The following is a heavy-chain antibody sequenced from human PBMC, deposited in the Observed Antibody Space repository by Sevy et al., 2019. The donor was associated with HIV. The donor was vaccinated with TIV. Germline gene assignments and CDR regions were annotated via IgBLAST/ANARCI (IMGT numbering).Heavy chain of an antibody. CDR2: IIAYNGNT. D-gene: IGHD3-3*01. J-gene: IGHJ5*02. CDR1: GYTFTSYG. V-gene: IGHV1-18*01. CDR3: ARSSLVTIFGVVIRFDP. Sequence: ASVKVSCKASGYTFTSYGISWVRQAPGQGLEWMGWIIAYNGNTNYAQKLQGRVTMTTDTSTSTAYMELRSLRSDDTAVYYCARSSLVTIFGVVIRFDPWGQGTLVTVSS.